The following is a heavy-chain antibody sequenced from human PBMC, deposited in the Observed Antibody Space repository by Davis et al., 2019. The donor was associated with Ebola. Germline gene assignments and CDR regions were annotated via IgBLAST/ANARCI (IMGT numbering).Heavy chain of an antibody. V-gene: IGHV3-23*01. CDR1: GFTFSSYA. CDR3: AKENYDFWSGNQYYFDY. CDR2: ISGSGSST. D-gene: IGHD3-3*01. J-gene: IGHJ4*02. Sequence: GESLKISCAASGFTFSSYAMSWVRQAPGKGLEWVSAISGSGSSTYYADSVKGRFTISRDNSKNTLYLQMNSLRAEDTAVYYCAKENYDFWSGNQYYFDYWGQGTLVTVSS.